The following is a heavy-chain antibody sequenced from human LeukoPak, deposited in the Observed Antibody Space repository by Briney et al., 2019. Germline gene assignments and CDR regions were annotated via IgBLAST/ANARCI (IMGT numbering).Heavy chain of an antibody. V-gene: IGHV1-2*02. D-gene: IGHD2-2*01. CDR3: ASEVVPAAIPTFSMGY. CDR1: GYTFTGCY. J-gene: IGHJ4*02. Sequence: ASVKVSCKASGYTFTGCYMHWVRQAPGQGLEWMGWINPNSGGTNYAQKFQGRVTMTRDTSISTAYMELSRLRSDDTAVYYCASEVVPAAIPTFSMGYWGQGTLVTVSS. CDR2: INPNSGGT.